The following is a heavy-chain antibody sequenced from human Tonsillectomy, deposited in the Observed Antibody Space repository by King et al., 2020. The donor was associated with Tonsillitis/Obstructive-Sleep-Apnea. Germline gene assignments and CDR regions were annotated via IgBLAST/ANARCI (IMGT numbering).Heavy chain of an antibody. CDR1: GFNFNVYN. CDR2: ISSASTYI. V-gene: IGHV3-21*01. Sequence: VQLVESGGGLVKPGGSLRLSCAASGFNFNVYNMNWVRQAPGRGLEWVSSISSASTYIYYADSLKGRFTISRDNAKNSLHLQMYSLSAEDTAVYYCARSSVRAFDVWGQGTMVTVS. J-gene: IGHJ3*01. CDR3: ARSSVRAFDV. D-gene: IGHD6-6*01.